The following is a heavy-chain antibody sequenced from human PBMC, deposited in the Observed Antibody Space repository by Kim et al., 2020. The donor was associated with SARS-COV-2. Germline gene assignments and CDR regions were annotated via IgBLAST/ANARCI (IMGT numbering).Heavy chain of an antibody. CDR3: SRSGYYYGSGRYDGFDPPGAFDI. CDR2: IYTSGST. Sequence: SETLSLTCTVSGGSISSGSYYWSWIRQPAGKGLEWIGRIYTSGSTNYNPSLKSRVTISVYTSKNQFSLKLSSVTAADMAVYYCSRSGYYYGSGRYDGFDPPGAFDIWAQGTMVTVSS. CDR1: GGSISSGSYY. V-gene: IGHV4-61*02. J-gene: IGHJ3*02. D-gene: IGHD3-10*01.